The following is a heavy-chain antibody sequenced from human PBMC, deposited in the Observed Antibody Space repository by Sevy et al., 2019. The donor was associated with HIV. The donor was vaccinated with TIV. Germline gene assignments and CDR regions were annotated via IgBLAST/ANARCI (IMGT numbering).Heavy chain of an antibody. CDR2: LSFGCGEI. CDR3: AREGCTKPHDY. V-gene: IGHV3-23*01. D-gene: IGHD2-8*01. J-gene: IGHJ4*02. CDR1: GFTFNKYS. Sequence: GGSLRLSCAASGFTFNKYSMSWVRQPLGKGLEWVSTLSFGCGEINYADSVKGRLTIPRDNSKSSVYLQMNNLRPEDTAVYYCAREGCTKPHDYWGQGTLVTVSS.